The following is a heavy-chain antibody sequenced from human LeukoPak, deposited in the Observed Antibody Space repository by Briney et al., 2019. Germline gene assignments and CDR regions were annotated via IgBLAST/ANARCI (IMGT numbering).Heavy chain of an antibody. CDR1: GDSISSSSYY. CDR2: INYSGRT. Sequence: SETLPLTCTVSGDSISSSSYYWGWIRQPPGKGLEWIGNINYSGRTYYNPSLKSRVTISVDTSKNQFSLKLSSVTAADTAVYYCARNPSLHIVVVTAIDYWGLGTLVTVSS. CDR3: ARNPSLHIVVVTAIDY. D-gene: IGHD2-21*02. J-gene: IGHJ4*02. V-gene: IGHV4-39*01.